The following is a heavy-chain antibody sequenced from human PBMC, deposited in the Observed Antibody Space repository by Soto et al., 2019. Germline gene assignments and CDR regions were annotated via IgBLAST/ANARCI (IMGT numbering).Heavy chain of an antibody. V-gene: IGHV6-1*01. J-gene: IGHJ6*02. D-gene: IGHD2-8*01. CDR3: ARGVSCTNGVCYLYYYYGMDV. CDR1: GDSVSSNSAA. Sequence: SQTLSLTCAISGDSVSSNSAAWNWIRQSPSRGLEWLGRTYYRSKWYNDYAVSVKSRITINPDTSKNQFSLQLNSVTPEETAVYYCARGVSCTNGVCYLYYYYGMDVWGQGTTVTVSS. CDR2: TYYRSKWYN.